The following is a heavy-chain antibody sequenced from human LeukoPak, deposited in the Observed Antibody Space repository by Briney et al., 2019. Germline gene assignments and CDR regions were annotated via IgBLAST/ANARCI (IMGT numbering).Heavy chain of an antibody. CDR1: GYTFTGYY. CDR3: ARAHQPYYYDSSGYSDWFDP. V-gene: IGHV1-2*04. CDR2: INPNSGGT. D-gene: IGHD3-22*01. J-gene: IGHJ5*02. Sequence: GASVKVSCKASGYTFTGYYMHWVRQAPGQGLEWMGWINPNSGGTNYAQKFQGWVTMTRDTSISTAYMELSGLRSDDAAVYYCARAHQPYYYDSSGYSDWFDPWGQGTLVTVSS.